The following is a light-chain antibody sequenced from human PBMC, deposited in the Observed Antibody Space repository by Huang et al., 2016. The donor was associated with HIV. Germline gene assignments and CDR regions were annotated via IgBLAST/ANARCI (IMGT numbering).Light chain of an antibody. V-gene: IGKV3-20*01. CDR1: QSVSSSY. J-gene: IGKJ2*01. CDR2: CAS. CDR3: QQYGSSPMYT. Sequence: EIVLTQSPGTLSLSPGERATLSCRSSQSVSSSYLAWYQQKPGQAPRLLSYCASSRATGIPDRFSGSGSGTDFTLTISRLEPEDFAVYYCQQYGSSPMYTFGQGTKLEIK.